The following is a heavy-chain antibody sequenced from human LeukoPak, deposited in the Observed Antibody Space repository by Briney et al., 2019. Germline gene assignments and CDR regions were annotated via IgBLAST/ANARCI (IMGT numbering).Heavy chain of an antibody. CDR1: GGSFSSYY. V-gene: IGHV4-59*01. J-gene: IGHJ3*02. CDR2: IYYSGST. CDR3: ARKNRLPNDAFDI. Sequence: SETLSLTCTVSGGSFSSYYWSWIRQPPGKGLEGIGYIYYSGSTNYNPSLTSRVTISVDTSKNQFSLKLSSVTAADTAVYYCARKNRLPNDAFDIWGQGTMVTVSS. D-gene: IGHD4-11*01.